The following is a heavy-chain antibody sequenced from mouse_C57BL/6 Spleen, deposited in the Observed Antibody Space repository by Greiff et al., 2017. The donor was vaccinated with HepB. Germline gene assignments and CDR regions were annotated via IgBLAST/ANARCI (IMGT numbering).Heavy chain of an antibody. J-gene: IGHJ2*01. V-gene: IGHV8-12*01. Sequence: QVTLKESGPGILQSSQTLSLTCSFSGFSLRTSGMGVRWIRQPSGKGLEWLAHSYWDDDKRYNPSLKSRLTISKDTSRNQVFLKITSVDTADTATYYWARDGYYVNYFDYWCQGTTLTVSS. CDR2: SYWDDDK. CDR3: ARDGYYVNYFDY. CDR1: GFSLRTSGMG. D-gene: IGHD2-3*01.